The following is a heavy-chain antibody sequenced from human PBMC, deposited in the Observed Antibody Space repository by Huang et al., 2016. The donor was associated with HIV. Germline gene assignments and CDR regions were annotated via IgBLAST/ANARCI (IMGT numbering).Heavy chain of an antibody. V-gene: IGHV3-7*03. CDR2: IRQDESEK. CDR3: ATKTAGMDI. CDR1: TFRFGAYW. Sequence: VESGGRLVQPGGSIRLSCVGSTFRFGAYWMSWVRQPPGKGLEGVANIRQDESEKYYVDSVKGRFNISRDKAKKVVFLEMNNVRVEDTATYFCATKTAGMDIWGQGTTVTVS. D-gene: IGHD1-7*01. J-gene: IGHJ6*02.